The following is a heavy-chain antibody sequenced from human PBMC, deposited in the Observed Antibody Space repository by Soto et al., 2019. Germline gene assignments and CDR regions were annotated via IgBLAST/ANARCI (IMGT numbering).Heavy chain of an antibody. D-gene: IGHD3-10*01. Sequence: SETLSLTCTVSGGSISGYYWSWIRQPPRKGLAWIGYIYYSGTTSYNPSLYSRVTMSVDTSKNQFSLKVNAVTAADTAVYYCARESYHGSGAIVVAYWGKGTLVTVS. CDR2: IYYSGTT. V-gene: IGHV4-59*01. CDR1: GGSISGYY. J-gene: IGHJ4*02. CDR3: ARESYHGSGAIVVAY.